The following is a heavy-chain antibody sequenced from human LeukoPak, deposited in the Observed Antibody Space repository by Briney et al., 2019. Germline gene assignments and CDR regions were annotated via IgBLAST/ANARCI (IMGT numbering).Heavy chain of an antibody. V-gene: IGHV4-59*12. Sequence: KPSETLSLTCSVSSGSISSYYWSWIRQPPGKGLEWIGCIYYSGRTSYNPSLKSRVTMSVDTSKNQFSLKLSSVTAADTAVYYCARDGNKDMLQKGYYYYYYMDVWGKGTTVTISS. J-gene: IGHJ6*03. CDR3: ARDGNKDMLQKGYYYYYYMDV. CDR1: SGSISSYY. D-gene: IGHD2-15*01. CDR2: IYYSGRT.